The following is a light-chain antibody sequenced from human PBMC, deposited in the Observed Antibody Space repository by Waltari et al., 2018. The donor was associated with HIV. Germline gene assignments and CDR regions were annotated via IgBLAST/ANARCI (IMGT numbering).Light chain of an antibody. CDR1: ENVGSTY. Sequence: EVVLTQSPATLSLSPGERATLSCRARENVGSTYMAWYQQRQGQPPRLLIYGTTTRAAGIPDRFSGSGSGTAYTLTISRLEPEDFAVYYCQQYSRLPRTFGQGSKVEIK. CDR2: GTT. V-gene: IGKV3-20*01. J-gene: IGKJ1*01. CDR3: QQYSRLPRT.